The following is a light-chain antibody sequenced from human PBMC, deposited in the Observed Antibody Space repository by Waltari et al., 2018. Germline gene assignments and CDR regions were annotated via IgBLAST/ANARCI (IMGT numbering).Light chain of an antibody. CDR1: QSLLHSNGYNY. Sequence: DPVMTQSPLSLTVPPGEPASISCRSRQSLLHSNGYNYLEWYLQKPGQPPQLLIYLGSDRASGVPDRFSGSGSGTDFTLKISSVEAEDIGVYYCMQALHTPPAFGQGTRVEI. J-gene: IGKJ1*01. CDR3: MQALHTPPA. CDR2: LGS. V-gene: IGKV2-28*01.